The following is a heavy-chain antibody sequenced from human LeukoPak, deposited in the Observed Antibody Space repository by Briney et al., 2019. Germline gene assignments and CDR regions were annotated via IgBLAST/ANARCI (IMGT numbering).Heavy chain of an antibody. CDR3: ARANFLYCSSSTCLFDY. V-gene: IGHV1-8*01. Sequence: ASVKVSCKASGYTFTSYDINWVRQATGQGLEWMGWMNPNSGNTGYAQKFHGRVTMTRNTSISTAYVELSSLRSEDTAVYYCARANFLYCSSSTCLFDYWDQGTLVTVSS. J-gene: IGHJ4*02. CDR2: MNPNSGNT. D-gene: IGHD2-2*01. CDR1: GYTFTSYD.